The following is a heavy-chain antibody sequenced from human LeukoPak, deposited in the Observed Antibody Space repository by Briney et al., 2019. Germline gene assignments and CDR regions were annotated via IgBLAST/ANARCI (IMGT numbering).Heavy chain of an antibody. CDR3: AKRDYYDSSGFSPLFQH. D-gene: IGHD3-22*01. CDR2: ISYDGTNK. Sequence: GGSLRLSCAASGFTFSSYGMHWVRQAPGKGLEWVAVISYDGTNKYYPDSVKGRFTISRDSSKNTLYLQMNSLRAEDTAVYYCAKRDYYDSSGFSPLFQHWGQGTLVTVSS. J-gene: IGHJ1*01. CDR1: GFTFSSYG. V-gene: IGHV3-30*18.